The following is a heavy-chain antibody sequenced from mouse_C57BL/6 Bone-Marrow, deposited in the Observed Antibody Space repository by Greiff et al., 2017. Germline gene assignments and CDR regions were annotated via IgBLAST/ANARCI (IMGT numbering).Heavy chain of an antibody. Sequence: VKLQESGAELVRPGASVTLSCKASGYTFTDYEMHWVKQTPVHGLEWIGAIDPETGGTAYNQKFKGKAILTADKSSSTAYMRLRSLASEDSAVYYCTRDGRYFDYWGQGTTLTVSS. CDR1: GYTFTDYE. CDR3: TRDGRYFDY. J-gene: IGHJ2*01. D-gene: IGHD2-3*01. V-gene: IGHV1-15*01. CDR2: IDPETGGT.